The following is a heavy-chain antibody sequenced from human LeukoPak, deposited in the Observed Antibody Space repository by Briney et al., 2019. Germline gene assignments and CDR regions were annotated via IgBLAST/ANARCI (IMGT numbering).Heavy chain of an antibody. J-gene: IGHJ4*02. D-gene: IGHD3-9*01. CDR2: ISSSSSYI. V-gene: IGHV3-21*01. Sequence: GSLRLSCAASGFTFSSYGMHWVRQAPGKGLEWVSSISSSSSYIYYADSVKGRFTISRDNAKNSLYLQMNSLRAEDTAVYYCARVTSVLRYFDWPEYYFDYWGQGTLVTVSS. CDR3: ARVTSVLRYFDWPEYYFDY. CDR1: GFTFSSYG.